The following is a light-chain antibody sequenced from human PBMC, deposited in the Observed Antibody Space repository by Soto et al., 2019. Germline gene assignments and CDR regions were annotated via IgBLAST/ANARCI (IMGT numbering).Light chain of an antibody. J-gene: IGKJ5*01. CDR1: QNINNY. CDR3: QQYENLPT. V-gene: IGKV1-33*01. CDR2: DAS. Sequence: DIQLTQSPSSLSASVGDRVAITCQASQNINNYLNWYQQKPGRAPKLLIYDASNLEAGVPSRFRGSGSGTDFTFTISRLQPEDIATYYCQQYENLPTFGQGTRLEIK.